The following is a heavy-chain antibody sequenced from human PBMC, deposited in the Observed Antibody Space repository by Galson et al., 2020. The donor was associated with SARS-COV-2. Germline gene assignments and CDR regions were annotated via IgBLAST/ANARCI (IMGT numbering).Heavy chain of an antibody. CDR2: MTANGDTT. D-gene: IGHD1-1*01. V-gene: IGHV3-23*01. J-gene: IGHJ4*02. CDR3: ATNNAPWNHLAMSDFDY. CDR1: GFTFNTYA. Sequence: GGSLRLSCAASGFTFNTYAMTWVRQAPGKGLEWVSSMTANGDTTYYTDSVKGRFTVSRDNSKNTLYLQMNSLRAEDTAVYSCATNNAPWNHLAMSDFDYWGQGTLVTVSS.